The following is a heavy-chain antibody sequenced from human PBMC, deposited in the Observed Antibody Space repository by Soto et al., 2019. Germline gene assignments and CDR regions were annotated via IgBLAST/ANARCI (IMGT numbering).Heavy chain of an antibody. D-gene: IGHD3-10*01. CDR2: IWYDGSNK. Sequence: QVQLVESGGGVVQPGRSLRLSCAASGFTFSSYGMHWVRQAPGKGLEWVAVIWYDGSNKYYADSVKGRFTISRDNSKKTLYLQMNSLRAEDTAVYYCARGRELLWFGELLRYGMDVWGQGTTVTVSS. V-gene: IGHV3-33*01. CDR3: ARGRELLWFGELLRYGMDV. CDR1: GFTFSSYG. J-gene: IGHJ6*02.